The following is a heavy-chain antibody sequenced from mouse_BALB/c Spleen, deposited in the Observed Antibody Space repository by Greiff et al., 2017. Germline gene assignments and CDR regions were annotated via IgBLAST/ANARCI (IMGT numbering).Heavy chain of an antibody. CDR2: IWGDGST. D-gene: IGHD3-1*01. V-gene: IGHV2-6-7*01. J-gene: IGHJ4*01. CDR1: GFSLTGYG. Sequence: QVQLQQSGPGLVAPSQSLSITCTVSGFSLTGYGVNWVRQPPGKGLEWLGMIWGDGSTDYNSALKSRLSLSKDNSKGQVFLKMNRLQADDTARYYCAREANLGAMDYWGQGTSVTVSS. CDR3: AREANLGAMDY.